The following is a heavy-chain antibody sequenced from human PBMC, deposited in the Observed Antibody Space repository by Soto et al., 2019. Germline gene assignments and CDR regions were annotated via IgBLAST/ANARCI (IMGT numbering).Heavy chain of an antibody. CDR2: IYYSGST. Sequence: PSETLSLTCTVSGGSISSYYWSWIRQPPGKGLEWIGYIYYSGSTNYNPSLKSRVTISVDTSKNQFSLKLISVTAADTAVYSCARVASGRYYYGMDVWGQGTKVTGSS. J-gene: IGHJ6*02. V-gene: IGHV4-59*08. CDR3: ARVASGRYYYGMDV. D-gene: IGHD1-26*01. CDR1: GGSISSYY.